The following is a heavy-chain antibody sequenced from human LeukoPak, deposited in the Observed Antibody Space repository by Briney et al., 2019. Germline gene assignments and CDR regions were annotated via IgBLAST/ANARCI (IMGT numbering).Heavy chain of an antibody. J-gene: IGHJ5*02. D-gene: IGHD3-9*01. Sequence: SETLSLTCTVSGGSISSGSYYWSWIRQPAGNGLEWIGRIYTSGSTNYNPSLKSRVTISVDTSKNQFSLKLSSVTAADTAVYYCARGPYYDILTGYYPTPPWFDPWGQGTLVTVSS. CDR1: GGSISSGSYY. CDR3: ARGPYYDILTGYYPTPPWFDP. CDR2: IYTSGST. V-gene: IGHV4-61*02.